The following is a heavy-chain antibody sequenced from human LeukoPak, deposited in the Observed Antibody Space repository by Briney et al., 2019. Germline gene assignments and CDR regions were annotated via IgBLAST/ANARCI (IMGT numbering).Heavy chain of an antibody. CDR2: IYPGDSDT. Sequence: GESLKISCKGSGYSFTSYWIGWVRQMPGKGLEWMGIIYPGDSDTRYSPSFQGQVTLSADKSISTAYLQWSSLKASDTAMYYCARRSRVSGYYHDAFDIWGQGTMVTVSS. D-gene: IGHD3-22*01. J-gene: IGHJ3*02. CDR1: GYSFTSYW. CDR3: ARRSRVSGYYHDAFDI. V-gene: IGHV5-51*01.